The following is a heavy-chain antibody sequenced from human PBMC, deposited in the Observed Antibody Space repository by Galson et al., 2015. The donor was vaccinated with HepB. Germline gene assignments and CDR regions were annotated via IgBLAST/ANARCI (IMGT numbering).Heavy chain of an antibody. D-gene: IGHD3-22*01. CDR1: GGTFVGYA. CDR3: AGPHYDSSAYRLDN. V-gene: IGHV1-69*13. CDR2: IIPFSTTA. J-gene: IGHJ4*02. Sequence: SVKVSCKASGGTFVGYAINWVRQAPGQGLEWMGGIIPFSTTAEYAQRLKGRVTITADESTNTAYMELSSLTSEDTAMYYCAGPHYDSSAYRLDNWGQGTLVTVSS.